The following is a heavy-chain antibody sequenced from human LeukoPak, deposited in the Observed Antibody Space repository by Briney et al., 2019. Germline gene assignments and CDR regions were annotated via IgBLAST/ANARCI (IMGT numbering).Heavy chain of an antibody. J-gene: IGHJ4*02. CDR3: AREGQLRAFDY. CDR2: ISYDGSNK. D-gene: IGHD1-7*01. V-gene: IGHV3-30*04. CDR1: GFTFSSYA. Sequence: GGSLRLSCASSGFTFSSYAMHWVRQAPGKGLEWVAVISYDGSNKYYADSVKGRFTISRDNSKNTLYLQMNSLRAEDTAVYYCAREGQLRAFDYWGQGTLVTVSS.